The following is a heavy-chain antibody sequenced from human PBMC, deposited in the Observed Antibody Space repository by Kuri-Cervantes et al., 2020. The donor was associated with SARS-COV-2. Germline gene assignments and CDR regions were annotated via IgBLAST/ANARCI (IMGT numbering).Heavy chain of an antibody. CDR2: IYYSGST. CDR3: ARGDLAGLLWFGESSPPHAFDI. Sequence: GSLRLSCTVSGYSISSGYYWGWIRQPPGKGLEWIGSIYYSGSTYYNPSLKSRVTISVDTSKNQFSLKLSSVTAADTAVYYCARGDLAGLLWFGESSPPHAFDIWGQGTMVTVSS. J-gene: IGHJ3*02. D-gene: IGHD3-10*01. V-gene: IGHV4-38-2*02. CDR1: GYSISSGYY.